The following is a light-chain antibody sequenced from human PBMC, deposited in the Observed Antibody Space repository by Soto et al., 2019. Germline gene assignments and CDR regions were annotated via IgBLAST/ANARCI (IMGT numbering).Light chain of an antibody. CDR2: AAS. V-gene: IGKV1-39*01. CDR1: QTISRY. J-gene: IGKJ1*01. Sequence: DTQMTQSPSSLSASVGDRVTIICRASQTISRYLNWYQQKPGKAPKLLIYAASSLQSGVPTRFSGSGSGTDFTIAISSLQPEDIAIYYSQQNYRSPRTFGQGTKVDIK. CDR3: QQNYRSPRT.